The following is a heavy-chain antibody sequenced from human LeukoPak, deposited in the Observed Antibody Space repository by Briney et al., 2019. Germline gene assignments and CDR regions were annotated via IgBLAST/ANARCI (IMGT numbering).Heavy chain of an antibody. CDR1: GFTVSSNY. V-gene: IGHV3-53*01. CDR2: IYSGGTT. D-gene: IGHD3-22*01. J-gene: IGHJ4*02. CDR3: ARMLISSGYYVDS. Sequence: GGSLRLSXAASGFTVSSNYMSWVSQAPGKGLEWVSVIYSGGTTYYAGSVKGRFTISRDISKNTLYLQMGSLRVEDTAVYYCARMLISSGYYVDSWGQGTLVTVSS.